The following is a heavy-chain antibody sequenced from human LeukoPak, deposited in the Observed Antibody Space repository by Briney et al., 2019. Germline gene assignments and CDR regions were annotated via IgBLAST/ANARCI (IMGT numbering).Heavy chain of an antibody. D-gene: IGHD3-22*01. CDR2: ISAYNGNT. CDR3: ARGPHYYDSSGYPVRGYYYMDV. Sequence: GASVKVSCKASGYTFTSYGISWVRRAPGQGLEWMGWISAYNGNTNYAQKLQGRVTMTTDTPTSTAYMELRSLRSDDTAVYYCARGPHYYDSSGYPVRGYYYMDVWGKGTTVTVSS. J-gene: IGHJ6*03. CDR1: GYTFTSYG. V-gene: IGHV1-18*01.